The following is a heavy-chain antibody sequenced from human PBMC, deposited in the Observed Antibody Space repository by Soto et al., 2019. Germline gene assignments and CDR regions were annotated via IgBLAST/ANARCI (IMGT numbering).Heavy chain of an antibody. CDR2: INAGNGNT. CDR3: ARDGYDFWSGSMAYYYYGMDV. Sequence: GASVTVSCKASGYIFTSYAMQWVRQAPGQRLEWMGWINAGNGNTKYSQKFQGRVTITGDTSASTAYMELSSLRSEDTAVYYCARDGYDFWSGSMAYYYYGMDVWGQGTTVTVSS. J-gene: IGHJ6*02. D-gene: IGHD3-3*01. CDR1: GYIFTSYA. V-gene: IGHV1-3*01.